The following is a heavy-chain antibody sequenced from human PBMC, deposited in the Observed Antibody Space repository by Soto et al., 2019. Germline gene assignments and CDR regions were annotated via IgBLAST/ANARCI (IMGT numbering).Heavy chain of an antibody. J-gene: IGHJ3*01. V-gene: IGHV3-48*02. Sequence: EVQLVESGGGLVQPGGSLRLSCAASGFTFSSSSMNWVRQAPGKGLEWVSYISSGSSTIYYADSVKGRFTISRDNAKNSLYLQMNSLRDDDTAVYYCASVVYRHGFDLWGQGTMVTVSP. D-gene: IGHD3-16*02. CDR1: GFTFSSSS. CDR3: ASVVYRHGFDL. CDR2: ISSGSSTI.